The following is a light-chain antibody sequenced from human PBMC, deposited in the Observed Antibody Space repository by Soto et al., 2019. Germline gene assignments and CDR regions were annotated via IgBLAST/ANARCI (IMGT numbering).Light chain of an antibody. J-gene: IGKJ1*01. CDR2: DAS. Sequence: EIVMTQSPATLSVSPGERVTLSCRASRSVGSNLAWYQQKPGQAPRLLIYDASTRATGLPARFSGSGSGTDFTLTINSLQPDDFATYYCQQYSVYWTFGQGTKVDIK. CDR1: RSVGSN. CDR3: QQYSVYWT. V-gene: IGKV3-15*01.